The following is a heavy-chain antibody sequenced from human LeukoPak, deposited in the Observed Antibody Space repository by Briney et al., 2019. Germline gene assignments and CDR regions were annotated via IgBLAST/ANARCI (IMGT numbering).Heavy chain of an antibody. CDR2: IHYSGST. D-gene: IGHD3-10*01. CDR1: GGSISSSNYH. J-gene: IGHJ2*01. CDR3: ARHRTRGVIIRSLFPYWYFDL. Sequence: PSETLSLTCTVSGGSISSSNYHWGWIRQPPGKGLEWIGSIHYSGSTYYKSSLKSRVTISVDTSKNQFSLKLSSVTAADTAVYYCARHRTRGVIIRSLFPYWYFDLWGRGTLVAVSS. V-gene: IGHV4-39*01.